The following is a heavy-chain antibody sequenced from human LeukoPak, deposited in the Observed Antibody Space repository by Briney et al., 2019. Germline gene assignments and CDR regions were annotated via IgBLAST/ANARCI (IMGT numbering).Heavy chain of an antibody. CDR3: ARPYYGDYQFDY. CDR1: GFTFSSYW. D-gene: IGHD4-17*01. V-gene: IGHV3-74*01. Sequence: GGSLRLSCAASGFTFSSYWMHWVRQAPGKGLVWVSRINGGGSSTSYADSVKGRFTISRDNAKNTLYLQMNSLRAEDTAVYYCARPYYGDYQFDYWGQGTRVTVSS. J-gene: IGHJ4*02. CDR2: INGGGSST.